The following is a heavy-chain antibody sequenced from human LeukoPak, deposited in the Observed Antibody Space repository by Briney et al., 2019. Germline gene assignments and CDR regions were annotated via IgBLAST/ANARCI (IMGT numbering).Heavy chain of an antibody. D-gene: IGHD6-19*01. Sequence: PGGSLRLSCAASGFTVSSNYMSWVRQAPGKGLEWVSVIYSGGSTYYADSVKGRFTISRDNSKNTLYLQMNSLRAEDTAVYYCAKDCGWAFDYCGMDVWGQGTTVTVSS. CDR2: IYSGGST. CDR3: AKDCGWAFDYCGMDV. V-gene: IGHV3-53*01. J-gene: IGHJ6*02. CDR1: GFTVSSNY.